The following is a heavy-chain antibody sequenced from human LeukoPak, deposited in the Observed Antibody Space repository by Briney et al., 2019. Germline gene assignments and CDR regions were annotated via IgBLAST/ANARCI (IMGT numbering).Heavy chain of an antibody. V-gene: IGHV1-24*01. CDR3: ATQGDYYYDSSGPTGY. D-gene: IGHD3-22*01. Sequence: GSSVKVSCKVSGYTLTELSMHWVRQAPGKGLEWMGGFDPEDGETIYAQKFQGRVTMTEDTSTDTAYMELSSLRSEDTAVYYCATQGDYYYDSSGPTGYWGQGTLVTVSS. J-gene: IGHJ4*02. CDR1: GYTLTELS. CDR2: FDPEDGET.